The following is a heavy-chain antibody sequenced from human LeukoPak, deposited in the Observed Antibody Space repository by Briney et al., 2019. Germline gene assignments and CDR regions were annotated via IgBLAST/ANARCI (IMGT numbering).Heavy chain of an antibody. J-gene: IGHJ6*02. CDR3: ASGVAVAEGSYYYYGMDV. CDR2: TYYRSKWYN. D-gene: IGHD6-19*01. CDR1: GDSVSSNSAA. V-gene: IGHV6-1*01. Sequence: SQTLSLTCAISGDSVSSNSAAWNWIRQSPSRGLEWLGRTYYRSKWYNDYAVSVKSRITINPDTSKNQFSLQLNSVTPEDTAVYYCASGVAVAEGSYYYYGMDVWGQGTTVTVSS.